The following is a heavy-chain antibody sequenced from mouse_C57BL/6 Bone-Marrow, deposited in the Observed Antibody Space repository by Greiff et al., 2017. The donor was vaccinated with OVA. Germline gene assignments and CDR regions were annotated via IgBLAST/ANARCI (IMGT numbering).Heavy chain of an antibody. CDR2: IHPNSGST. D-gene: IGHD2-2*01. J-gene: IGHJ3*01. CDR1: GYTFTSYW. CDR3: ARSYGYDVEGFAY. Sequence: QVQLKQPGAELVKPGASVTLSCKASGYTFTSYWMHWLKQRPGQGLEWIGMIHPNSGSTNYHEKFKSKATLTVDKSSSTAYMQLSSLTSEDSAVYYCARSYGYDVEGFAYWGQGTLVTVSA. V-gene: IGHV1-64*01.